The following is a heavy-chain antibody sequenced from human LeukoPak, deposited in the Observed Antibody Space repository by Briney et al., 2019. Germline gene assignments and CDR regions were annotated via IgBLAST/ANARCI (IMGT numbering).Heavy chain of an antibody. CDR1: GDSISSYY. V-gene: IGHV4-59*01. D-gene: IGHD6-13*01. CDR3: ARDMGSAAGHDY. CDR2: IFYSGST. Sequence: PSETLSLTCTVSGDSISSYYWSWIRQPPGKGPEWIGYIFYSGSTHYNPSLKSRVTISVDTSNNQFSLKLTSVTSADTAVYYCARDMGSAAGHDYWGQGSLVTVSS. J-gene: IGHJ4*02.